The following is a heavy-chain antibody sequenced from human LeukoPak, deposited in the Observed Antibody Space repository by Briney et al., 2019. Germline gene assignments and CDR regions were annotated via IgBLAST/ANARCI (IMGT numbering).Heavy chain of an antibody. CDR2: IRYDGSNK. V-gene: IGHV3-30*02. J-gene: IGHJ4*02. CDR3: AKFDDFWSGDDY. CDR1: GFTFGGSW. Sequence: GGSLRLSCAAFGFTFGGSWMNWVRQVPGKGLEWVAFIRYDGSNKYYADSVKGRFTISRDNSKNTLYLQMNSLRAEDTAVYYCAKFDDFWSGDDYWGQGTLVTVSS. D-gene: IGHD3-3*01.